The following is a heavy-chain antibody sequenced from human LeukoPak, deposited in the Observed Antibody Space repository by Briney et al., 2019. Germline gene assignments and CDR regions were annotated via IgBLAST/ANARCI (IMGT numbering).Heavy chain of an antibody. CDR2: ISYDGSNT. V-gene: IGHV3-30*18. CDR3: AKPYYYGSRSYMDY. CDR1: GFTFSSYG. Sequence: GGSLRLSCAASGFTFSSYGMHWVRQAPGKGLEWVAVISYDGSNTYYADSVKGRFIISRDNSKNMLYLQMNSLRAEDTAVYYCAKPYYYGSRSYMDYWGQGTLVTVSS. D-gene: IGHD3-10*01. J-gene: IGHJ4*02.